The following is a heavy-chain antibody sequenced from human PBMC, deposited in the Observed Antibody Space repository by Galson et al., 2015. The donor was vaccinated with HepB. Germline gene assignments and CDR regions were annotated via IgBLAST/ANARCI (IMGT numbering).Heavy chain of an antibody. J-gene: IGHJ4*02. V-gene: IGHV1-69*13. D-gene: IGHD6-19*01. Sequence: VKVSCKASGGTFDSHAISWVRQAPGQGLEWMGGILPMFDTSYHAQKFQGRVTFTADESKTTAYMELNNLRPEDTAVYFCARDLDPYRGYRSGWSAHWGQGTLVAVSS. CDR3: ARDLDPYRGYRSGWSAH. CDR1: GGTFDSHA. CDR2: ILPMFDTS.